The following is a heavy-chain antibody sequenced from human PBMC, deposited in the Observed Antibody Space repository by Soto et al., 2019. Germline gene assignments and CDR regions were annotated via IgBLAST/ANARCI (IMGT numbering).Heavy chain of an antibody. CDR3: ARAPYPMVRGVIWFDP. CDR1: GYTFTSYG. D-gene: IGHD3-10*01. V-gene: IGHV1-18*01. Sequence: ASVKVSCKASGYTFTSYGISWVRQAPGQGLEWMGWISAYNGNTNYAQKLQGRVTMTTDTSTSTAYMELSSLRSDDTAVYYCARAPYPMVRGVIWFDPWGQGTLVTVSS. CDR2: ISAYNGNT. J-gene: IGHJ5*02.